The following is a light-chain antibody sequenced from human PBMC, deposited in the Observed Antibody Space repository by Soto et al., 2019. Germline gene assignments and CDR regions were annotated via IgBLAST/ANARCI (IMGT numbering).Light chain of an antibody. CDR3: SSFTSSATEV. CDR1: SSYVGLYNR. CDR2: EVT. J-gene: IGLJ2*01. Sequence: QSVLTQPPSVSGSPGQSVTISCTGTSSYVGLYNRVSWYQQPPGTAPKLMIYEVTNRPSAVPDRFSGSKSGNTASLTISGLQAEDEADYYCSSFTSSATEVFGGGTKLTVL. V-gene: IGLV2-18*02.